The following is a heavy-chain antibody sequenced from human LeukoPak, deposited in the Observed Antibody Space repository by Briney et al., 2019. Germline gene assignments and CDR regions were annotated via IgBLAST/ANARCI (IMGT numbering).Heavy chain of an antibody. CDR2: VSISSGTI. D-gene: IGHD3-16*01. V-gene: IGHV3-48*04. CDR1: GFTFSGHN. Sequence: AGGSLRLSCAASGFTFSGHNMNWVRQAPGKGLEWISFVSISSGTIYYVDSVNGRFRISRDNAKSSLDLEMNSLRAEDTAVYYCARAMSTFGGVRNYFDSWGQGTLVTVSS. CDR3: ARAMSTFGGVRNYFDS. J-gene: IGHJ4*02.